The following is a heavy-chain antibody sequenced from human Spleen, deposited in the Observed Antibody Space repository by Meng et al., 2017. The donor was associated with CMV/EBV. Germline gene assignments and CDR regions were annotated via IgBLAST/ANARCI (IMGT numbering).Heavy chain of an antibody. J-gene: IGHJ5*02. Sequence: LSLTCAVSGFTFSSYEMNWVRQAPGKGLEWVSYISSSGTTKYYADSVKGRFTISRDNAKNSLYLQMNSLRAEDTAVYYCASGLTIFGPNLNWFDPWGRGTLVTVSS. CDR2: ISSSGTTK. CDR3: ASGLTIFGPNLNWFDP. V-gene: IGHV3-48*03. CDR1: GFTFSSYE. D-gene: IGHD3-3*01.